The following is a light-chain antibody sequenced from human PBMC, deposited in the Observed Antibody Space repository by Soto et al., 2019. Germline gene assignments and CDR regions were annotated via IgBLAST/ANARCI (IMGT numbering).Light chain of an antibody. CDR3: QQRSNWPRT. Sequence: EIVLTQSPATLSLSPGERATLSCRASQSVSSSLAWSHQKAGQAPRPLIYAASHRAAGILARFSGSGSWTDFSLTISSLEPDDFAVYYCQQRSNWPRTFGQGTKVEIK. CDR1: QSVSSS. J-gene: IGKJ1*01. CDR2: AAS. V-gene: IGKV3-11*01.